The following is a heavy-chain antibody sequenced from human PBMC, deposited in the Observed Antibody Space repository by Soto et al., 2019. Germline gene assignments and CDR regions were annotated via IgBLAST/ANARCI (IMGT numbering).Heavy chain of an antibody. CDR1: GLTFSDYA. V-gene: IGHV3-23*01. J-gene: IGHJ6*02. D-gene: IGHD4-17*01. CDR3: AKVDSSGDYGVAYFYLFGFDV. Sequence: GGSLRLSCAASGLTFSDYAMTWVRQTPGRRLQWVSTISRSADNTYYADSVKGRFTISRDNSENTFFLQMHSLRADDTAVYYCAKVDSSGDYGVAYFYLFGFDVWGQGTTVTVSS. CDR2: ISRSADNT.